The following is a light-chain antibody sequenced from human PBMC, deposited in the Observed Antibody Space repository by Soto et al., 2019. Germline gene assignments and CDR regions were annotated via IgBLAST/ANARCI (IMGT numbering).Light chain of an antibody. CDR1: QDITRS. Sequence: DIQMTQSPSSLSASVGDRVTITCQASQDITRSLNWYQQKAGKAPKLLIYDASDLEPGVPSRFSGGGSGTDFTFTITSLEPEDIATYYCQQYDILPFTFGQGTRLEIK. V-gene: IGKV1-33*01. CDR3: QQYDILPFT. CDR2: DAS. J-gene: IGKJ5*01.